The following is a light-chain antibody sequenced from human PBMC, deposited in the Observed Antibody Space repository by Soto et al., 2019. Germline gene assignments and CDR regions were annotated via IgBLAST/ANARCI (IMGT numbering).Light chain of an antibody. CDR3: QQYDSYAIT. J-gene: IGKJ5*01. V-gene: IGKV1-6*02. Sequence: IQMTQSPSALSASVVDSVINSCRASQGIRKDLGWYQVKPGKAPKLLIYAASTLQSGVPSRFSGSASGTDFTLTISSLQPEDFATYYCQQYDSYAITFGQGTRLEIK. CDR2: AAS. CDR1: QGIRKD.